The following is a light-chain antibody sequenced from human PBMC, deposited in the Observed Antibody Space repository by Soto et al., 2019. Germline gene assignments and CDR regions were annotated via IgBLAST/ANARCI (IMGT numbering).Light chain of an antibody. CDR3: SSYTSSSTPVV. CDR2: EVS. J-gene: IGLJ2*01. V-gene: IGLV2-14*01. Sequence: QSALTQPASVSGSPGQSITISCTGTSSDVGGYNSVSWYQQHPGKAPKLMIYEVSNRPSGVSNRFSGSKSGNTASLTISGLQAEDEDDYYCSSYTSSSTPVVFGGGTQLTVL. CDR1: SSDVGGYNS.